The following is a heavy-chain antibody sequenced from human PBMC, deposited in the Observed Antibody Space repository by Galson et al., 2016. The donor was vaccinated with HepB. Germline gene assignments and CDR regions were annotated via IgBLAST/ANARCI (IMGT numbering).Heavy chain of an antibody. J-gene: IGHJ3*02. CDR3: AKPPSGEDDAFHI. V-gene: IGHV3-30*18. CDR1: GFSFSSYV. D-gene: IGHD3-10*01. Sequence: SLRLSCAASGFSFSSYVMHWVRQAPGKGLEWVAVISYDGKTKFYGDSVKGRFTISRDHSKSTLYLQMNSLRVEDTAVYFCAKPPSGEDDAFHIWGQGTRVTVSS. CDR2: ISYDGKTK.